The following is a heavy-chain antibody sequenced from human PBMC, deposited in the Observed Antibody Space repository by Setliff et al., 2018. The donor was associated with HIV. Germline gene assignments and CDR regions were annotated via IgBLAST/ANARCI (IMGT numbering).Heavy chain of an antibody. D-gene: IGHD3-3*01. Sequence: RASVKVSCKASGYTFTAYYMHWVLQAPGQGLEGMGRINPNSGGTNYAPKSQGMVTMTRDTSISTAYMERSRLRSDDTAVYDCAREMSITIFGVVQSSHWGQGTLAT. CDR1: GYTFTAYY. CDR2: INPNSGGT. J-gene: IGHJ4*02. V-gene: IGHV1-2*06. CDR3: AREMSITIFGVVQSSH.